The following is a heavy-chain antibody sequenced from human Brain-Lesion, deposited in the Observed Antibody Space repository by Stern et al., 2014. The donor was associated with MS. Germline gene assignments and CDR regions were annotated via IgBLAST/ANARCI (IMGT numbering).Heavy chain of an antibody. D-gene: IGHD2-2*01. CDR2: MNPYSGNT. Sequence: VQLVESGAEGKKPGASVRVSCKASGYTFRSYHITWVRQASGHGLEWMGWMNPYSGNTGYAQKFKGRVSMTSDPSISTVYMELTSLTSDDTAVYFCARAVRNQLLSEYWGQGTLVTVSS. CDR1: GYTFRSYH. V-gene: IGHV1-8*01. CDR3: ARAVRNQLLSEY. J-gene: IGHJ4*02.